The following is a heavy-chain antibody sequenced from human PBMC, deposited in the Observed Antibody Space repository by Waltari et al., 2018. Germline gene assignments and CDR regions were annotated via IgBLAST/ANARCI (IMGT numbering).Heavy chain of an antibody. V-gene: IGHV3-30*18. CDR2: ISEVGSQK. CDR1: GFTFSSYG. D-gene: IGHD4-17*01. J-gene: IGHJ4*02. Sequence: VQLVASGGGVVQPGRSLRLSCAASGFTFSSYGMHWVRQAPGKGLEWAAVISEVGSQKYYADSVKGRFTICGDNSTNTLYLQRTSLRADDTAVYYWANYGDSKGKSFDYWGQGTLVTVSS. CDR3: ANYGDSKGKSFDY.